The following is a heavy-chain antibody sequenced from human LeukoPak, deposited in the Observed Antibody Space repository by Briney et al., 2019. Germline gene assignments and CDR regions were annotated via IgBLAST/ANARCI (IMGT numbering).Heavy chain of an antibody. CDR1: GFTFSSYG. J-gene: IGHJ6*03. Sequence: PGGSLRLSCAASGFTFSSYGMHWVRQAPGKGLEWVVFIGYDGSNKYTADSARGRFALSRDNSKDTLYLQMNSLRAEDTAVYYCAKRGGTTVTTSNFHMDVWGKGTTVTVSS. CDR3: AKRGGTTVTTSNFHMDV. V-gene: IGHV3-30*02. D-gene: IGHD4-17*01. CDR2: IGYDGSNK.